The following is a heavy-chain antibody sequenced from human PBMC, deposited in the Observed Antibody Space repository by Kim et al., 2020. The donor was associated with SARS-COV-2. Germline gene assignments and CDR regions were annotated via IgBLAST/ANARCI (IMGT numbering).Heavy chain of an antibody. J-gene: IGHJ3*01. CDR3: VRDYEWAFDF. D-gene: IGHD3-9*01. CDR2: ILFIP. CDR1: GFKFTDYS. Sequence: GGSLRLSCAASGFKFTDYSFNWVRQAPGKGLEWISYILFIPDYADSVKGRFTMSRDDATNSVFLQMNDLTVEDTARYFCVRDYEWAFDFWGQGKMVTVSP. V-gene: IGHV3-48*04.